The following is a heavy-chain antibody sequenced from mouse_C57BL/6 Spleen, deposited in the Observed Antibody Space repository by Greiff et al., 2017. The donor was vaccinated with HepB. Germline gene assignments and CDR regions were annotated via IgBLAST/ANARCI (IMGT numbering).Heavy chain of an antibody. V-gene: IGHV1-53*01. D-gene: IGHD2-5*01. Sequence: QVQLKQPGTELVKPGASVKLSCKASGYTFTSYWMHWVKQRPGQGLEWIGNINPSNGGTNYNEKFKSKATLTVDKSSSTAYMQLSSLTSEDSAVYYCARSPLYSNYVAWFAYWGQGTLVTVSA. CDR2: INPSNGGT. CDR3: ARSPLYSNYVAWFAY. CDR1: GYTFTSYW. J-gene: IGHJ3*01.